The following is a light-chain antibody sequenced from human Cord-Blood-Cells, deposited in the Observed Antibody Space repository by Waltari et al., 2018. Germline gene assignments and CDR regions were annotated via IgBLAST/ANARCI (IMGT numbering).Light chain of an antibody. CDR1: QSISSY. V-gene: IGKV1-39*01. CDR3: QQSYSTPRT. CDR2: AAS. J-gene: IGKJ1*01. Sequence: IQMTQSQSSLSASLGEELPFTCRASQSISSYLNWYQQKPGKAPKLLIYAASSLQSGVPSRFSGSGSGTDFTLTISSLQPEDFATYYCQQSYSTPRTFGQGTKVEIK.